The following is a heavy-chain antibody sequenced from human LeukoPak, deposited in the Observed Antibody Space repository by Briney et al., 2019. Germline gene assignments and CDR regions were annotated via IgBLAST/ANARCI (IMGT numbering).Heavy chain of an antibody. Sequence: ASVKVSCKASGGTFSSYAISWVRQAPGQGLEWMGGIIPIFGTANYAQKFQGRVTITADESTSTAYMELSSLRSEDTAVYYCACTLYCSSTSCYAGWDNWFDPWGQGTLVTVSS. V-gene: IGHV1-69*01. J-gene: IGHJ5*02. CDR3: ACTLYCSSTSCYAGWDNWFDP. CDR2: IIPIFGTA. D-gene: IGHD2-2*01. CDR1: GGTFSSYA.